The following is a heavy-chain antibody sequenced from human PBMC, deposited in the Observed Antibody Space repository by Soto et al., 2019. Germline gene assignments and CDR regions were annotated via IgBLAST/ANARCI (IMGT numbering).Heavy chain of an antibody. CDR2: IYPGDSDT. Sequence: EVQLVQSGAEVKKPGESLKISCKGSGYSFTSYWIGWVRQMPGKGLEWMGIIYPGDSDTRYSPSFQGQVTISADKSISTAYLQWSSLKASDTAMYYCARHIWPAYDFWSGYYYNWFDPWGQGTLVTVSS. CDR1: GYSFTSYW. V-gene: IGHV5-51*01. J-gene: IGHJ5*02. CDR3: ARHIWPAYDFWSGYYYNWFDP. D-gene: IGHD3-3*01.